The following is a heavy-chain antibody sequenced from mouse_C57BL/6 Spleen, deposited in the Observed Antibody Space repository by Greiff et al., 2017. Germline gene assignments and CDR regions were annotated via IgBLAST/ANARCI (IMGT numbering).Heavy chain of an antibody. V-gene: IGHV1-54*01. CDR3: ARSHYYGSSPSY. J-gene: IGHJ3*01. D-gene: IGHD1-1*01. Sequence: QVHVKQSGAELVRPGTSVKVSCKASGYAFTNYLIEWVKQRPGQGLEWIGVINPGSGGTNYNEKFKGKATLTADKSSSTAYMQLSSLTSEDSAVYFCARSHYYGSSPSYWGQGTLVTVSA. CDR1: GYAFTNYL. CDR2: INPGSGGT.